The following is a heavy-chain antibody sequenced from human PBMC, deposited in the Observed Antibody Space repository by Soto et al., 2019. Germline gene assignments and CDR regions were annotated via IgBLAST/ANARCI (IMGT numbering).Heavy chain of an antibody. CDR1: GGSISSRSYS. CDR3: ARVVVVIPPGYYYAMDV. D-gene: IGHD3-22*01. V-gene: IGHV4-39*01. J-gene: IGHJ6*02. CDR2: FYYSENT. Sequence: SETLSLTCSVSGGSISSRSYSWGWIRQPPGEGLEWIGTFYYSENTYYNPSLKSRVSISVDTSKNQFSLKVSSVTAADTAVYYCARVVVVIPPGYYYAMDVWGQGTTVTVSS.